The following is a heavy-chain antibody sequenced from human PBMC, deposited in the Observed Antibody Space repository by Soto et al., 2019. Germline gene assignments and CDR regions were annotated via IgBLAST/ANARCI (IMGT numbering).Heavy chain of an antibody. D-gene: IGHD6-19*01. CDR1: GDTFRNYA. Sequence: VQLVQSGAEVKKPGSSVKVSCKASGDTFRNYAFTWVRQAPGQGLEWMGTIIPLFSTRYAQKFQGRVTMTADESTSTVYMDLSSLKSDDTAVYYCARDPGIAVVGRGTYFEHWGQGTLVTVSS. V-gene: IGHV1-69*18. CDR3: ARDPGIAVVGRGTYFEH. J-gene: IGHJ4*02. CDR2: IIPLFST.